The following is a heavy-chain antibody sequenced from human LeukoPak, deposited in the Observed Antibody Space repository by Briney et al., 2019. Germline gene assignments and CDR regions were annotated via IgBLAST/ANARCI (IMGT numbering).Heavy chain of an antibody. CDR1: GFTFSSYW. J-gene: IGHJ4*02. CDR3: ARDQASYYGSGSYYATFDY. CDR2: IYADGSGT. D-gene: IGHD3-10*01. Sequence: PGGSLRLSCAASGFTFSSYWMHWVRQAPGKGLVWVSRIYADGSGTNYADSVKGRFTISRDNAKNTLYLQMNSLRAEDTAVYYCARDQASYYGSGSYYATFDYWGQGTLVTVSS. V-gene: IGHV3-74*01.